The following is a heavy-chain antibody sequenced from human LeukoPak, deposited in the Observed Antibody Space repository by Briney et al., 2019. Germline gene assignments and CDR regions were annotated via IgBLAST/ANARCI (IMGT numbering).Heavy chain of an antibody. D-gene: IGHD1-7*01. CDR1: GYTFTSYG. CDR2: VSAYNGNT. CDR3: ARRKNWSYEGFDP. J-gene: IGHJ5*02. Sequence: GASVKVSCKTSGYTFTSYGISWVGQAPGQGLEWMGWVSAYNGNTNYAQRPQGRGTMTRGTATGTVYMELKSLISDDTAIYYWARRKNWSYEGFDPWGQGTLVTVSS. V-gene: IGHV1-18*04.